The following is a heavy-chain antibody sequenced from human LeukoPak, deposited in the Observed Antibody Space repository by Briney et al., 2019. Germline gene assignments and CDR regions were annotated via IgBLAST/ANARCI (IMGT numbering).Heavy chain of an antibody. J-gene: IGHJ1*01. D-gene: IGHD3-10*01. CDR2: IRYDGSNK. CDR1: GFTFSSHA. CDR3: AKDSGSGSYYIPEYFQH. Sequence: PGGSLRLSCAASGFTFSSHAMSWVRQAPGKGLEWVAFIRYDGSNKYYADSVKGRFTISRDNSKNTLYLQMNSLRAEDTAVYYCAKDSGSGSYYIPEYFQHWGQGTLVTVSS. V-gene: IGHV3-30*02.